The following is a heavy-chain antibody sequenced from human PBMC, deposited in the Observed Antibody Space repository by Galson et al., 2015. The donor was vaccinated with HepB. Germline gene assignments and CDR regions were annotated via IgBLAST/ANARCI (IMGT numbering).Heavy chain of an antibody. Sequence: SVKVSCKVSGYTLTELSMHWVRQAPGKGLEWMGGFDPEDGETIYAQKFQGRVTMTEDTSTDTAYMELSSLRSEDTAVYYCATPPHEYCTNGVCSALDYWGQGTLVTVSS. J-gene: IGHJ4*02. V-gene: IGHV1-24*01. D-gene: IGHD2-8*01. CDR1: GYTLTELS. CDR3: ATPPHEYCTNGVCSALDY. CDR2: FDPEDGET.